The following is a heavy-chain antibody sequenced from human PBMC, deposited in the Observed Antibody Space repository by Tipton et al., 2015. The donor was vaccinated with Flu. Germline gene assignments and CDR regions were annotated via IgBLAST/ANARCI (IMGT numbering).Heavy chain of an antibody. CDR2: ISGSGGST. Sequence: GSLRLSCAASGFTFSSYAMSWVRQAPGKGLEWVSAISGSGGSTYYADSVKGRFTISRDNSKNTLYLQMNSLRAEDTAVYYCAKDKLSIAVAVILGGTNDYWGQGTLVTVSS. CDR1: GFTFSSYA. V-gene: IGHV3-23*01. CDR3: AKDKLSIAVAVILGGTNDY. D-gene: IGHD6-19*01. J-gene: IGHJ4*02.